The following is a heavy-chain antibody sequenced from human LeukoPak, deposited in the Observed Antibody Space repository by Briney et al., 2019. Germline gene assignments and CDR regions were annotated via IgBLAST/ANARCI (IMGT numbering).Heavy chain of an antibody. J-gene: IGHJ6*03. CDR1: GFTFSSYW. D-gene: IGHD3-9*01. V-gene: IGHV3-23*01. Sequence: GGSLRLSCAASGFTFSSYWMSWVRQAPGKGLEWVSYISSSGSTIYYADSVKGRFTISRDNSKNTLYLQMNSLRAEDTAVYYCAKDGGEYYDILTGYYPRLYYMDVWGKGTTVTISS. CDR2: ISSSGSTI. CDR3: AKDGGEYYDILTGYYPRLYYMDV.